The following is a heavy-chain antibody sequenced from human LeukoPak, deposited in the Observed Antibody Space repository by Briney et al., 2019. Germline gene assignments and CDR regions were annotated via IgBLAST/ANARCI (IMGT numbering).Heavy chain of an antibody. CDR2: ISAYNGNT. CDR3: ARDSSRITIFGVVINPDY. V-gene: IGHV1-18*01. CDR1: GYTFTSYG. J-gene: IGHJ4*02. Sequence: ASVKVSCKASGYTFTSYGISWVRQAPGQGLEWMGWISAYNGNTNYAQKLQSRVTMTTDTSTSTAYMELRSLRSDDTAVYYCARDSSRITIFGVVINPDYWGQGTLVTVSS. D-gene: IGHD3-3*01.